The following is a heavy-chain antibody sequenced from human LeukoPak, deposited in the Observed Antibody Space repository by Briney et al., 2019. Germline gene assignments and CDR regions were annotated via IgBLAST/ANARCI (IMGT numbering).Heavy chain of an antibody. CDR3: AKGGGAVATHLVDY. D-gene: IGHD6-13*01. Sequence: GGSLRLSCAASGFTFSSYAMSWVRQAPGKGLEWVSAISGSGGSTYYADSVKGRFTISRDNSKNTLYVQMNSLRGEDTAVYYCAKGGGAVATHLVDYWGQGTLVTVSS. CDR2: ISGSGGST. V-gene: IGHV3-23*01. CDR1: GFTFSSYA. J-gene: IGHJ4*02.